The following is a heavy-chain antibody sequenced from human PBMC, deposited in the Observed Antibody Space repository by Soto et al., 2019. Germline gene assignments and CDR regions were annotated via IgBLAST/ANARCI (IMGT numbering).Heavy chain of an antibody. J-gene: IGHJ4*02. CDR3: ARESEDLTSNFDY. Sequence: PGGSLRLSCAASGFTVSNNYMSWVRQAPGKGLEWVSIIYSSGSTYYADSMKGRFTISRDNAKNSLYLEMNSLRAEDTAVYYCARESEDLTSNFDYWGQGTLVTVSS. V-gene: IGHV3-53*01. CDR1: GFTVSNNY. CDR2: IYSSGST.